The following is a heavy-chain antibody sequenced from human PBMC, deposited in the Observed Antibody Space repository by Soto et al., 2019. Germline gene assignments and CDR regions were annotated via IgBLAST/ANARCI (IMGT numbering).Heavy chain of an antibody. CDR3: ARGGSVDEGDEGAFAD. D-gene: IGHD1-26*01. CDR1: GGSISSGGYS. CDR2: IYHSGSN. V-gene: IGHV4-30-2*01. J-gene: IGHJ4*02. Sequence: QLQLQESGSGLVKPSQTLSLTCAVSGGSISSGGYSWSWIRQPPGKGLEWIGYIYHSGSNSYNPSRSERDTRAVASSTNQSSPKLSSVPAADTARNYCARGGSVDEGDEGAFADWRQGTLVTASS.